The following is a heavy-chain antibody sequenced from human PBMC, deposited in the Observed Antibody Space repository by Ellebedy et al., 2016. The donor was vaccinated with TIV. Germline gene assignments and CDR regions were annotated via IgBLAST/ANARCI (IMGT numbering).Heavy chain of an antibody. J-gene: IGHJ1*01. CDR1: GYPFTAYD. CDR2: TNPNSGNT. Sequence: ASVKVSXKASGYPFTAYDINWVRQVTGQGLEWMGWTNPNSGNTGYAQKFQGRVTMTKNTSARTAYMELSSLRSEDTAVYYCARGRCHGDNCYSSYFYHWGQGTLVTVSS. D-gene: IGHD2-15*01. CDR3: ARGRCHGDNCYSSYFYH. V-gene: IGHV1-8*01.